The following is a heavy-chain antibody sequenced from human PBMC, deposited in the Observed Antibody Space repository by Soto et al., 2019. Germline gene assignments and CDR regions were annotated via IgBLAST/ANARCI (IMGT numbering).Heavy chain of an antibody. D-gene: IGHD3-16*01. CDR1: GFTFSSYA. V-gene: IGHV3-23*01. CDR3: ANLLKLDC. CDR2: IIGSGSTT. Sequence: HPGGSLRLSCAASGFTFSSYAMSWVRQAPGKGLEWVSGIIGSGSTTNYADSVKGRFTISRDNSKNTLSLQMNSLRADDTAVYYCANLLKLDCWGQGTLVTVSS. J-gene: IGHJ4*02.